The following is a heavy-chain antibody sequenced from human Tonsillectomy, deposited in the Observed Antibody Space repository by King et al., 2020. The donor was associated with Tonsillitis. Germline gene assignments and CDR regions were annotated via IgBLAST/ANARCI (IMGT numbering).Heavy chain of an antibody. CDR3: ARGGITGTTNWFDP. D-gene: IGHD1-20*01. CDR1: GFTFSSYS. Sequence: VQLVQSGGGLVQPGGSLRLSCAASGFTFSSYSMNWVRQAPGKGLEWVSYISSCSSTIYYADSVKGRFTISRDNAKNSLYLQMNSLRAEDTAVYYCARGGITGTTNWFDPWGQGTLVTVSS. CDR2: ISSCSSTI. J-gene: IGHJ5*02. V-gene: IGHV3-48*01.